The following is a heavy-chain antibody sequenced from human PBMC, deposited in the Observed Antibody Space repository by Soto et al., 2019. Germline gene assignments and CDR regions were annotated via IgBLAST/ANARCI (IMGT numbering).Heavy chain of an antibody. V-gene: IGHV1-18*01. J-gene: IGHJ5*02. CDR2: ISAYDGKT. D-gene: IGHD3-3*01. CDR1: GYTFNTYG. Sequence: GASVNGSCKTSGYTFNTYGINWVRQAPGQGLELMGWISAYDGKTTYAEKFQGRVTLTTDTSTSTAYMELRSLRSDDTAIYYCARDPHEFWTSYWFDPWGQGTPV. CDR3: ARDPHEFWTSYWFDP.